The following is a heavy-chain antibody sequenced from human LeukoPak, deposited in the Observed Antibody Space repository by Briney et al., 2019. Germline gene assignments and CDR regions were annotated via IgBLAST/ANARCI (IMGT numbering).Heavy chain of an antibody. J-gene: IGHJ6*03. CDR1: GGSLSSSSYY. CDR2: IYYSGST. V-gene: IGHV4-39*07. D-gene: IGHD3-22*01. CDR3: TRGSIAYYYMDV. Sequence: PETLSLTCTLSGGSLSSSSYYWGWIRQPPGKGLEWIGSIYYSGSTYYNPSLKSRVTISVDTSKNQFSLKLSSVTAADTAVYYCTRGSIAYYYMDVWGKGTTVTISS.